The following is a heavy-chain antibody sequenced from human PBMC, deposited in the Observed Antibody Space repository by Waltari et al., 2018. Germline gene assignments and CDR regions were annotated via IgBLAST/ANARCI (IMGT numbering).Heavy chain of an antibody. CDR3: ARGGGGDWEWFDP. CDR2: IYYTGST. D-gene: IGHD2-21*02. CDR1: GGSISSYY. J-gene: IGHJ5*02. Sequence: QVQLQESGPRLVKPSETLSLMCTVSGGSISSYYWSWIRQPPGKGMDWMGYIYYTGSTNFNPSLKSRVTMSVDTSKNQFSLKLSSVTAADTAVYYCARGGGGDWEWFDPWGQGTLVTVSS. V-gene: IGHV4-59*01.